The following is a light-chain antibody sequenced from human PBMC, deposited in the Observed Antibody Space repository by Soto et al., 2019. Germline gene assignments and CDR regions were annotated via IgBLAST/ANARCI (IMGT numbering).Light chain of an antibody. CDR2: KAS. J-gene: IGKJ2*01. CDR1: QSISNW. CDR3: QQYHSFSYT. V-gene: IGKV1-5*03. Sequence: DIQMTQSPSTLSASVGDRVTITCRASQSISNWLAWYQQKPGKAHKLLIYKASSLESGVPSRFSGSGSGTEFTFTISGLQPDDFATYFCQQYHSFSYTFGQGTKLEIK.